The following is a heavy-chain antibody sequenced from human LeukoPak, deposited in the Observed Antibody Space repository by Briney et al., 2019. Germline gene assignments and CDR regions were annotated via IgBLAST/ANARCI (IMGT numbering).Heavy chain of an antibody. Sequence: GRSLRLSCAASGFTFDDYAMHWVRPAPGKGLEWVSGFSWYSGSIGYADSVKGRFTISRDNAKTSLYPQMNSLRAEAMALYYCAERVGIQLWSHFDSWGQGTLVTVSS. CDR2: FSWYSGSI. CDR3: AERVGIQLWSHFDS. V-gene: IGHV3-9*03. J-gene: IGHJ4*02. CDR1: GFTFDDYA. D-gene: IGHD5-18*01.